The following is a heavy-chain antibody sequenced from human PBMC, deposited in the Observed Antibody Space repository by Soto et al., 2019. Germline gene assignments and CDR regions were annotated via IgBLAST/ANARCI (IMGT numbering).Heavy chain of an antibody. CDR1: GGSISSSNW. CDR3: ARLGGVIAASDFDY. Sequence: SETLSLTCTVSGGSISSSNWWSWVRQPPGKGLEWIGEIYHSGSTYYNPPLESRVTMSLQTSKNQFSLNLTSVTAADTAVYYCARLGGVIAASDFDYWGQGALVTVSS. D-gene: IGHD2-15*01. CDR2: IYHSGST. V-gene: IGHV4-4*02. J-gene: IGHJ4*02.